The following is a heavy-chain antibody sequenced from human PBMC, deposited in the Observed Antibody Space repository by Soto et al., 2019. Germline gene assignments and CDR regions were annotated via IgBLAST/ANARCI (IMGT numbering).Heavy chain of an antibody. CDR2: MFPWTSDT. V-gene: IGHV5-51*01. CDR3: VTTRDGTTFFPH. Sequence: GESLKISCQGSGYTFNSFWIGWVRRMPGEGLEWMGLMFPWTSDTRYSPSFQGHVSISVDRSTGTGYLQWNSLKASDTAMYYCVTTRDGTTFFPHWGQGTPVTVSS. J-gene: IGHJ4*02. CDR1: GYTFNSFW. D-gene: IGHD1-7*01.